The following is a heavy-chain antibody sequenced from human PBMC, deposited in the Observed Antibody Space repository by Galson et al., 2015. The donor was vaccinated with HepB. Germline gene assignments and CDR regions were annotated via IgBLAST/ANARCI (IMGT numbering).Heavy chain of an antibody. CDR3: ARRGYYYYYGMDV. J-gene: IGHJ6*02. CDR2: IKQDGSEK. V-gene: IGHV3-7*03. Sequence: SLRLSCAASGFTFSSYWMSWVRQAPGKGLEWVANIKQDGSEKYYVDSVKGRFTISRDNAKNSLYLQMNSLRAEDTAVYYCARRGYYYYYGMDVWGQGTTVTVSS. CDR1: GFTFSSYW.